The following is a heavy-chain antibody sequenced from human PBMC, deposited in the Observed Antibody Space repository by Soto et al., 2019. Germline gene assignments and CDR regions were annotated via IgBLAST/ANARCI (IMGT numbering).Heavy chain of an antibody. J-gene: IGHJ6*02. CDR2: ISYDGGDK. CDR1: GFTFSSYT. D-gene: IGHD3-3*01. CDR3: ASLFGVATRPTYGMDV. Sequence: PGRSLRLSCAASGFTFSSYTMHWVRQTPGRGLEWVADISYDGGDKYYADSVKGRFTISRDNSKNTLYLQMNSLRAEDTSVYYCASLFGVATRPTYGMDVWGQGTTVTVSS. V-gene: IGHV3-30-3*01.